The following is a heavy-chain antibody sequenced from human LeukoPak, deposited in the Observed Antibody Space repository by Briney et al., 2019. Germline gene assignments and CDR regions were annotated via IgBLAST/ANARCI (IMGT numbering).Heavy chain of an antibody. CDR3: AKDGSIVYSYTYLDY. CDR1: GFTFSSYG. Sequence: GGSLRLSCAASGFTFSSYGMSWVRQAPGRGLEWVSGISGSGDRTHHADPVKGRFTISRDNSKNTLYLQMNSLRAEDTAVYYCAKDGSIVYSYTYLDYWGQGTLVTVSS. V-gene: IGHV3-23*01. CDR2: ISGSGDRT. J-gene: IGHJ4*02. D-gene: IGHD3-16*01.